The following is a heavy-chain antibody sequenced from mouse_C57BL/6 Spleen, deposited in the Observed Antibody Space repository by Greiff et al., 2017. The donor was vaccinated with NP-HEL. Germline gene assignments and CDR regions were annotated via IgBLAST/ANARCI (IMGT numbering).Heavy chain of an antibody. Sequence: EVKLMESGGGLVKPGGSLKLSCAASGFTFSDYGMHWVRQAPEKGLEWVAYISSGSSTIYYADTVKGRFTISRDNAKNTLFLQMTSLRSEDTAMYYCAKTHYGSSHPFAYWGQGTLVTVSA. V-gene: IGHV5-17*01. D-gene: IGHD1-1*01. CDR2: ISSGSSTI. CDR1: GFTFSDYG. J-gene: IGHJ3*01. CDR3: AKTHYGSSHPFAY.